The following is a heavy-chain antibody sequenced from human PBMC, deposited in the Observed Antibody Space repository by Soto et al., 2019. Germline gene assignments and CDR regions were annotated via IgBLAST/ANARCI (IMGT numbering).Heavy chain of an antibody. CDR3: ARQIYDSDTGPNFQYYFDS. CDR2: IDPSDSQT. V-gene: IGHV5-10-1*01. J-gene: IGHJ4*02. D-gene: IGHD3-22*01. CDR1: GYGFAGYW. Sequence: PGESLKISCKGSGYGFAGYWITWVRQKPGKGLEWMGRIDPSDSQTYYSPSFRGHVTISATKSITTVFLQWSSLRASDTAMYYCARQIYDSDTGPNFQYYFDSWGQGTLVTVSS.